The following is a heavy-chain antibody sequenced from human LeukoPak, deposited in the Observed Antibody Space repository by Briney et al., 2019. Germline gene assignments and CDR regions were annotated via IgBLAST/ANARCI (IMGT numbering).Heavy chain of an antibody. J-gene: IGHJ6*03. CDR1: GFTFSSYS. Sequence: GGSLRLSCAASGFTFSSYSMNWVRQAPGKGLEWVSYISSSSSTIYYADSVKGRFTISRDNAKNSLYLQMNSLRAEDTALYYCARDQQWLVENYYYYMDVWGKGTTVTVSS. D-gene: IGHD6-19*01. CDR2: ISSSSSTI. CDR3: ARDQQWLVENYYYYMDV. V-gene: IGHV3-48*01.